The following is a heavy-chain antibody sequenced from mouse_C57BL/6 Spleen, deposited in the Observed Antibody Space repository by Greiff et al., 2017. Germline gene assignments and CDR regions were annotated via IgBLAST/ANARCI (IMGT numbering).Heavy chain of an antibody. V-gene: IGHV1-26*01. CDR1: GYTFTDYY. J-gene: IGHJ3*01. CDR3: AREGLGGSSPFAY. CDR2: INPNNGGT. D-gene: IGHD1-1*01. Sequence: EVQLQQSGPELVKPGASVKISCKASGYTFTDYYMNWVKQSHGKSLEWIGDINPNNGGTSYNQKFKGKATLTVDKSSSTAYMELRSLTSEDSAVYYCAREGLGGSSPFAYWGQGTLVTVSA.